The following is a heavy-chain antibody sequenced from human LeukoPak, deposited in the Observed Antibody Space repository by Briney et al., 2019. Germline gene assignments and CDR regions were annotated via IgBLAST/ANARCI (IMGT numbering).Heavy chain of an antibody. CDR3: AARPAIVVAGPFDY. CDR1: GLTFSISA. Sequence: PGGSLRLSFAASGLTFSISAIGWVRQATGKGLGLVYPISGIGDRTYYEDSVKSRPTISRDTSKNALYLQMNSLRGEDTAVYYCAARPAIVVAGPFDYWGQGTLVTVSS. CDR2: ISGIGDRT. J-gene: IGHJ4*02. V-gene: IGHV3-23*01. D-gene: IGHD6-19*01.